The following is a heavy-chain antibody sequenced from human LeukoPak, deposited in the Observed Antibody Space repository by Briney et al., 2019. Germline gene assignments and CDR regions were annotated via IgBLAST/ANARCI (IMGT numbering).Heavy chain of an antibody. CDR3: ARYRSYSGFDY. D-gene: IGHD1-26*01. Sequence: LGGSLRLSCAASGFTVSSNYMSWVRQAPGKGLEWVSVIHSGGSTYHADSVKGRFTISRDNSKNTLYLQMNSLRAEDTAVYYCARYRSYSGFDYWGQGTLVTVSS. V-gene: IGHV3-53*01. CDR1: GFTVSSNY. J-gene: IGHJ4*02. CDR2: IHSGGST.